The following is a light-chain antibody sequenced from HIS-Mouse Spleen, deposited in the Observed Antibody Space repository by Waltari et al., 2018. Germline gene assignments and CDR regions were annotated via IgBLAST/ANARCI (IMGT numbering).Light chain of an antibody. Sequence: QSALTQPRSVSGSPGQSVTISCPGPSSDVGGYTYVSLYQQHPGKAPKPMMYDVSKRPSGVPDRFSGSKSGNTASLTISGLQAEDEADYYCSSYTSSSFNVVFGGGTKLTVL. V-gene: IGLV2-11*01. CDR1: SSDVGGYTY. CDR2: DVS. J-gene: IGLJ2*01. CDR3: SSYTSSSFNVV.